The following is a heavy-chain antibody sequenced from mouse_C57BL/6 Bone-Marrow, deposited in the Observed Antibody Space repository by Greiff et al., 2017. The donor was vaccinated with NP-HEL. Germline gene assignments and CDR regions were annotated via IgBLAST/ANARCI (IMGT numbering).Heavy chain of an antibody. J-gene: IGHJ4*01. CDR1: GYTFTSYW. CDR2: IDPSDSYT. Sequence: QVQLQQSGAELVKPGASVKLSCKASGYTFTSYWMQWVKQRPGQGLEWIGEIDPSDSYTNYNQKFKGKATLTVDTSSSTAYMQLSSLTSEDSAVYYCAREELMDYWGQGTSVTVSS. D-gene: IGHD1-3*01. CDR3: AREELMDY. V-gene: IGHV1-50*01.